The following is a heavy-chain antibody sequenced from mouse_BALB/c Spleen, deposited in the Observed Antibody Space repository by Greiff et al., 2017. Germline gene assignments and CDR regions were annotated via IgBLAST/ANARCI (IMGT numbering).Heavy chain of an antibody. CDR1: GFSLTSYG. D-gene: IGHD1-2*01. CDR2: IWSGGST. J-gene: IGHJ3*01. CDR3: ASTATEGFAY. V-gene: IGHV2-2*02. Sequence: QVQLQQSGPGLVQPSQSLSITCTVSGFSLTSYGVHWVRQSPGKGLEWLGVIWSGGSTDYNAAFISRLSISKDNSKSQVFFKMNSLQANDTAIYYCASTATEGFAYWGQGTLVTVSA.